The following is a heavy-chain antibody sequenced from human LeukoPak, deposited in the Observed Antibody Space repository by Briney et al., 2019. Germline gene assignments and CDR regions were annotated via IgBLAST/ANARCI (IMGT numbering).Heavy chain of an antibody. CDR1: GFSFSSYG. CDR2: VWYDGSKK. CDR3: ARSAGGVPIGGGHSSGWADY. J-gene: IGHJ4*02. D-gene: IGHD6-19*01. Sequence: GGSLRLSCAASGFSFSSYGINWVRQAPGKGLEWVAHVWYDGSKKLYADSVNGRFTISRDNSRNTVYLQTDSLRAEDTAVYYCARSAGGVPIGGGHSSGWADYWGQGALVTVSS. V-gene: IGHV3-33*01.